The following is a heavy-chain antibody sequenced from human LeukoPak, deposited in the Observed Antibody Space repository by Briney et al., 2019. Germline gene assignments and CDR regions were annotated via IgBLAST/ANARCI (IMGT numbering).Heavy chain of an antibody. D-gene: IGHD3-22*01. CDR2: IYHGGST. J-gene: IGHJ4*02. CDR1: GGSISSHY. Sequence: SETLSLTCTVSGGSISSHYWSWIRQPPGKGLEWIGYIYHGGSTNYNPSLKSRVTISVDTSKNQFSLKLSSVTAADTAVYYCARDYYDSSGYYSDYWGQGTLVTVSS. CDR3: ARDYYDSSGYYSDY. V-gene: IGHV4-59*11.